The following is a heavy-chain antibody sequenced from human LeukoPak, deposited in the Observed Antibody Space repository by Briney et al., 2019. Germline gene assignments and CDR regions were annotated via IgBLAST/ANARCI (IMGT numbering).Heavy chain of an antibody. V-gene: IGHV1-69*13. D-gene: IGHD3-22*01. J-gene: IGHJ5*02. CDR1: GGTFSSYA. CDR3: AERGYYDSSGYRVSGFDP. CDR2: IIPIFGTA. Sequence: SVKVSCKASGGTFSSYAISWVRQAPGQGLEWMGGIIPIFGTANYAQKFQGRVTITADESTSTAYMELSSLRSEDTAVYYCAERGYYDSSGYRVSGFDPWGQGTLVTVSS.